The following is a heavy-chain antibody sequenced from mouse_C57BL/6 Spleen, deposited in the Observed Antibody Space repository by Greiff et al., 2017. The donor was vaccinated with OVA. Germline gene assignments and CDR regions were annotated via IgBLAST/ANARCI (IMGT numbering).Heavy chain of an antibody. D-gene: IGHD1-1*01. CDR1: GYAFSSYW. CDR3: ARSGVTTVVFDY. J-gene: IGHJ2*01. CDR2: IYPGDGDT. Sequence: VKLVESGAELVKPGASVKISCKASGYAFSSYWMNWVKQRPGKGLEWIGQIYPGDGDTNYNGKFKGKATLTADKSSSTAYMQLSSLTSEDSAVYFCARSGVTTVVFDYWGQGTTLTVSS. V-gene: IGHV1-80*01.